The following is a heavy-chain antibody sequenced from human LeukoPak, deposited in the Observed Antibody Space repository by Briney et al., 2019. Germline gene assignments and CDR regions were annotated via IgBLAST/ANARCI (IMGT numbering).Heavy chain of an antibody. D-gene: IGHD3-16*01. CDR2: MYYSGST. CDR3: ASPRPLDYDYVWGSYFVM. V-gene: IGHV4-39*01. CDR1: GGSISSSSYY. Sequence: SETLSLTCTVSGGSISSSSYYWGWIRQPPGKGLEWIGSMYYSGSTYYNPSLKSRVTISVDTSKNQFSLKLSSVTAADTAVYYCASPRPLDYDYVWGSYFVMWGQGTLVTVSS. J-gene: IGHJ4*02.